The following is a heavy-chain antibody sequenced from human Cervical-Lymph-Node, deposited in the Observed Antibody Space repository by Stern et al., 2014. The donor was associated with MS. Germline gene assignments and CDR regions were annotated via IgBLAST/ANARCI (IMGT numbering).Heavy chain of an antibody. J-gene: IGHJ4*02. CDR2: TSSDGSNR. CDR3: VKTASSSGYFSRFEY. V-gene: IGHV3-30*18. Sequence: VQLVESGGGVVQPGRSLRLSCAASGFTFSTYGMHWVRQAPGKGLEWGAVTSSDGSNRDYVDSVKGRFTISRDNSKNTLYLQMNSLSVEDTAVYYCVKTASSSGYFSRFEYWGQGALVTVSS. CDR1: GFTFSTYG. D-gene: IGHD3-22*01.